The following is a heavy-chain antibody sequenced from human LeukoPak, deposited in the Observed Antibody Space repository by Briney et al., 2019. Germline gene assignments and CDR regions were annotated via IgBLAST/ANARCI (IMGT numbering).Heavy chain of an antibody. J-gene: IGHJ6*03. Sequence: PGGSLRLSCAASGFTFSSYSMNWVRQAPGKGLEWVSYISSSSSTIYYADSVKGRFTISRDNAKNSLYLQMNSLRAEDTAVYYCARERYYYVTGSNYYYYMDVWGKGTTVTVSS. CDR3: ARERYYYVTGSNYYYYMDV. CDR2: ISSSSSTI. CDR1: GFTFSSYS. D-gene: IGHD3-10*02. V-gene: IGHV3-48*01.